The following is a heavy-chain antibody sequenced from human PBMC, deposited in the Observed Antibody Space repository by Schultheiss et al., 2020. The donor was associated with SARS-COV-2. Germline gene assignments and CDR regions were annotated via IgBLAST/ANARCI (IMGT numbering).Heavy chain of an antibody. CDR2: IYYSGES. CDR1: GGSVSSGSYY. J-gene: IGHJ3*02. V-gene: IGHV4-61*01. Sequence: SETLSLTCTVSGGSVSSGSYYWSWIRQPPGKGLEWIGNIYYSGESNYNPSLKSRVTISLDTSNSQFSLKLSSVTAADTAVYYCARWFRPGGGAFDIWGQGTMVTVSS. CDR3: ARWFRPGGGAFDI. D-gene: IGHD3-10*01.